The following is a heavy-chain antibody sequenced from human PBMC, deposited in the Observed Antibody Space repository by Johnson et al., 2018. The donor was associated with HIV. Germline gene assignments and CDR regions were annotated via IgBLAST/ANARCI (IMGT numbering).Heavy chain of an antibody. D-gene: IGHD2-8*02. Sequence: VQLVESGGGVVRPGGYLRLSCAASGFNFDDYGMTWVRQAPGKGLEWVSYISSSGSTIYYADSVKGRFTISRDNAKNSLYLQMNSLRAEDTAVYYCARSMYWPDAFDIWGQGTMVTVSS. CDR1: GFNFDDYG. CDR3: ARSMYWPDAFDI. CDR2: ISSSGSTI. V-gene: IGHV3-48*04. J-gene: IGHJ3*02.